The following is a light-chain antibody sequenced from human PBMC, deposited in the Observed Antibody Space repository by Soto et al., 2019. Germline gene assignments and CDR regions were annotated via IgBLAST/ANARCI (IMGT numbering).Light chain of an antibody. V-gene: IGLV1-40*01. J-gene: IGLJ2*01. CDR2: GNS. Sequence: QSVLTQPPSVSGAPGQRVTITCTGSSSNIGARYDVHWYQQLPGTAPKLLIYGNSNRPSGVPDRFSGSKSGTSAPLAITGLQADDEADYYCQSYDSRLSGWGLFGGGTKVTVL. CDR1: SSNIGARYD. CDR3: QSYDSRLSGWGL.